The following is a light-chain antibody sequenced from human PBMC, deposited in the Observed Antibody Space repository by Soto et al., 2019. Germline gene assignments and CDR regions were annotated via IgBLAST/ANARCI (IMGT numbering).Light chain of an antibody. Sequence: DLQLTQSPSFLSASVGDRVTITCRASQDIRSYLAWYQQKPGKAPNLLIYAASTLQSGVPSRFSGNRSGTQFTLTISSLQPADFASYYCQHRHSYPLTFGGGTKVEI. J-gene: IGKJ4*01. V-gene: IGKV1-9*01. CDR1: QDIRSY. CDR2: AAS. CDR3: QHRHSYPLT.